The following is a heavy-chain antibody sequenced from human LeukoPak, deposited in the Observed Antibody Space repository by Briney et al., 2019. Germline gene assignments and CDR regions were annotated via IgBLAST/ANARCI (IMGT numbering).Heavy chain of an antibody. J-gene: IGHJ4*02. CDR3: ARRFDS. Sequence: GGSLRLSCAASGFSFTAYSMNWVRQAPGRGLEWISYIGPGGDIYYADSVTGRFTVSRDTAKNSLYLQMNGLRVEDTAVYYCARRFDSWGQGTLDTVSS. V-gene: IGHV3-48*01. CDR1: GFSFTAYS. CDR2: IGPGGDI.